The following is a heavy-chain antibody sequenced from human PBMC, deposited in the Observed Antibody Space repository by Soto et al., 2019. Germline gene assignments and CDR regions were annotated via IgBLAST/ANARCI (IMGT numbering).Heavy chain of an antibody. V-gene: IGHV3-9*01. CDR2: ISWNVGSI. Sequence: EVQLVESGGGLVQPGRSLRLSCAASGFTFDDYAMHWVRQAPGKGLEWVSGISWNVGSIAYADSVKGRFTIARDNAKNSLDLQMNSRRAEDTALYYCAKGVAGWYYFDYWGQGTLVTVSS. D-gene: IGHD3-3*01. CDR1: GFTFDDYA. J-gene: IGHJ4*02. CDR3: AKGVAGWYYFDY.